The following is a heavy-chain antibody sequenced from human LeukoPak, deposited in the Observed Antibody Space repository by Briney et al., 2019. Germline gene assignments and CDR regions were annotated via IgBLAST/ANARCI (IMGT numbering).Heavy chain of an antibody. Sequence: PSETLFLTCAVYGVSFSGYYWSWIRQPPGKGLEWIGEINHSGSTNYNPSLKSRVTISVDTSKNQFSLKLSSVTAADTAVYYCARGGGYCSGGSCYSTDPTFDYWGQGTLVTVSS. V-gene: IGHV4-34*01. CDR3: ARGGGYCSGGSCYSTDPTFDY. J-gene: IGHJ4*02. D-gene: IGHD2-15*01. CDR1: GVSFSGYY. CDR2: INHSGST.